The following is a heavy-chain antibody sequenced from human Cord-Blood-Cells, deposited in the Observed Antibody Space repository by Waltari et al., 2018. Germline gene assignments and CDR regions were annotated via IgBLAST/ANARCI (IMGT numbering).Heavy chain of an antibody. Sequence: QVQLVQSGAEVKKPGSSVQVSCQASGGTFSSSAISWVRQAPGQGLEWMGGIIPILGIANYAQKFQGRVTITADESTSTAYMELSSLRSEDTAVYYCARGSGILTGSAFDIWGQGTMVTVSS. J-gene: IGHJ3*02. CDR1: GGTFSSSA. CDR3: ARGSGILTGSAFDI. CDR2: IIPILGIA. V-gene: IGHV1-69*04. D-gene: IGHD3-9*01.